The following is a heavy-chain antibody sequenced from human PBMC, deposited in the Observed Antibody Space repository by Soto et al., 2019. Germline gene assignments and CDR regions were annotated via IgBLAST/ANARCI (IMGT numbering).Heavy chain of an antibody. J-gene: IGHJ4*02. CDR2: VSAYIGYT. Sequence: QVQLVQSGAEVKKPGASVKVSCKGSGFTFSNYGFNWVRQAPGQGLEWVGWVSAYIGYTKSAQNFQDRLIMTTDTSTNTAYMELRGLRPDDTALYYCARGPSIAVPEGPWGQGTLVTVSS. CDR3: ARGPSIAVPEGP. CDR1: GFTFSNYG. D-gene: IGHD6-19*01. V-gene: IGHV1-18*01.